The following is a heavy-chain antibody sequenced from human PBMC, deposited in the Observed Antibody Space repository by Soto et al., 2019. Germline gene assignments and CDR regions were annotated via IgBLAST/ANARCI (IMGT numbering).Heavy chain of an antibody. V-gene: IGHV3-33*01. CDR2: IWYDGSTK. Sequence: QVQLVESGGGVVQPGTSLRLSCAASGFTFSSHGMHWVRQAPGKGPEWVAVIWYDGSTKYYADSVRGRFSISRDNDKNTLYLQMSSLRVDDTAVYHCVRWGNWKVPDHWGQGTLVTVSS. D-gene: IGHD1-1*01. CDR1: GFTFSSHG. J-gene: IGHJ4*02. CDR3: VRWGNWKVPDH.